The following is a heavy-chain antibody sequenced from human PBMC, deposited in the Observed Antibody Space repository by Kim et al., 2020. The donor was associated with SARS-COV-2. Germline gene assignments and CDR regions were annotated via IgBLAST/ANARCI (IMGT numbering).Heavy chain of an antibody. J-gene: IGHJ3*02. D-gene: IGHD3-10*01. Sequence: SETLSLTCTVSGDSIHNYHWNWIRQPPGKGLEWIGCIFYSGTISYSPSLRGRVTISTDMSKNQVSLVVTSVTAADTAVYYCARGGTGTKQEAFDMWGQGT. CDR3: ARGGTGTKQEAFDM. CDR1: GDSIHNYH. V-gene: IGHV4-59*01. CDR2: IFYSGTI.